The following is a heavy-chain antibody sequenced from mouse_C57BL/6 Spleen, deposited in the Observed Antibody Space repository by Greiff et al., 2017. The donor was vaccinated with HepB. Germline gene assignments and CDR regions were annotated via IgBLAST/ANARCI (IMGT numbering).Heavy chain of an antibody. J-gene: IGHJ2*01. D-gene: IGHD1-1*01. CDR3: ARRGNYYGSNPLDY. V-gene: IGHV1-52*01. CDR1: GYTFTSYW. Sequence: QVQLQQPGAELVRPGSSVKLSCKASGYTFTSYWMHWVKQRPIQGLEWIGNIDPSDSETHYNQKFKDKATLTVDKSSSTAYMQLSSRTSEDSAVYYCARRGNYYGSNPLDYWGQGTTLTVSS. CDR2: IDPSDSET.